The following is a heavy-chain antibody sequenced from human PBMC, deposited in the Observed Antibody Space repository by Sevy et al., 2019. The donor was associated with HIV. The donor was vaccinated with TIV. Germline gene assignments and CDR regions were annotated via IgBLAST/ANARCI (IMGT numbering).Heavy chain of an antibody. D-gene: IGHD3-10*01. Sequence: GGSLRLSCAASGFSFNSYDMNWVRQAPGKGLEWVAMIWYDGSSKDYAESVKGRFAISRDNSKNTAFLQMNSLRAEDTGVYYCATNMVHAGAYDSYFNFWGQGSLVTVSS. CDR2: IWYDGSSK. V-gene: IGHV3-33*08. CDR3: ATNMVHAGAYDSYFNF. CDR1: GFSFNSYD. J-gene: IGHJ4*02.